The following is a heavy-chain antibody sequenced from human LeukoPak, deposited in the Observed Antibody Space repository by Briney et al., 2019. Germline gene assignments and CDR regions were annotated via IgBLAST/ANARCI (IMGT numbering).Heavy chain of an antibody. J-gene: IGHJ4*02. CDR2: ISYDGSNK. Sequence: GRSLRLSCAASGFTFSSYAMHWVRQAPGKGLEWVAVISYDGSNKYYADSVKGRFTISRDNSKNTLYLQMNSLRAEDTAIYYCAKTRLPYCSSFSCSYFDYWGQGTLVTVSS. CDR1: GFTFSSYA. D-gene: IGHD2-2*01. V-gene: IGHV3-30-3*02. CDR3: AKTRLPYCSSFSCSYFDY.